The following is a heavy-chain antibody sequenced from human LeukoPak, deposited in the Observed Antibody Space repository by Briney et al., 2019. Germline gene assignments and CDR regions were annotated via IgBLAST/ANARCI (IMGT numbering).Heavy chain of an antibody. CDR3: AREGYYGSGSPIDP. D-gene: IGHD3-10*01. CDR1: GFTFSSYW. J-gene: IGHJ5*02. Sequence: GGSLRLSCAASGFTFSSYWMSWVHQAPGKGPEWVANIKQDGSEKYYVDSVKGRFTISRDNAKNSLYLQMNSLRAEDTAVYYCAREGYYGSGSPIDPWDQGTLVTVSS. CDR2: IKQDGSEK. V-gene: IGHV3-7*01.